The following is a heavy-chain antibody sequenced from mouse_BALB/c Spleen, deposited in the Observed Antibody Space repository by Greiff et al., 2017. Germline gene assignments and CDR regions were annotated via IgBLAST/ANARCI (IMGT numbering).Heavy chain of an antibody. J-gene: IGHJ1*01. D-gene: IGHD2-4*01. CDR3: ARDDYDRYFDV. Sequence: VQLQQSGAELAKPGASVKMSCKASGYTFTSYWMHWVKQRPGQGLEWIGYINPSTGYTEYNQKFKDKATLTADKSSSTAYMQLSSLTSEDSAVYYCARDDYDRYFDVWGAGTRSPSPQ. CDR1: GYTFTSYW. V-gene: IGHV1-7*01. CDR2: INPSTGYT.